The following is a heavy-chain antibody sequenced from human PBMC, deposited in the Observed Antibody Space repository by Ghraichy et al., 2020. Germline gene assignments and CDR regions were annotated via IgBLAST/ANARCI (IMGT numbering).Heavy chain of an antibody. CDR1: GGSIKSGDSY. D-gene: IGHD3-3*01. Sequence: SETLSLTCTVSGGSIKSGDSYWTWIRQSPGKGLEWIGSIDYRGNTFHSPSLRGRLAVAVDTSRSHFSRKLTSLTAADTALYFCARRRVPSSSPFDMWGQGTMVTVSS. CDR3: ARRRVPSSSPFDM. V-gene: IGHV4-30-4*01. J-gene: IGHJ3*02. CDR2: IDYRGNT.